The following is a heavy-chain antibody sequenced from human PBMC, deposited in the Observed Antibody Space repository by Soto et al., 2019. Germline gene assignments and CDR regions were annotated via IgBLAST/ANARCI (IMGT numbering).Heavy chain of an antibody. J-gene: IGHJ4*02. CDR2: ISSSSSTI. CDR1: GFTFSSYS. CDR3: ARDKVATNLGLALHRDPFDY. D-gene: IGHD5-12*01. Sequence: GESLKISCAASGFTFSSYSMNWVRQAPGKGLEWVSYISSSSSTIYYAESVKGRFTISRDNAKNSRYLQMNSLRAEDTAVYYCARDKVATNLGLALHRDPFDYWGQGTLVTVSS. V-gene: IGHV3-48*01.